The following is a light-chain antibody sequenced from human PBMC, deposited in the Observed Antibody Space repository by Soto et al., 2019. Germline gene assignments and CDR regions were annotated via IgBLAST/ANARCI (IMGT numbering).Light chain of an antibody. CDR3: AARDDCLNRHV. V-gene: IGLV1-47*02. Sequence: QSVLTQPPSVSGTPGQRITISCSGSTSNVGSEHVYWYQQVPGTAPRLLVYSNNQRPSGVPDRFSASKSGTSASLAVSGLRSEDEAHYNCAARDDCLNRHVFGIGTKVAVL. CDR1: TSNVGSEH. J-gene: IGLJ1*01. CDR2: SNN.